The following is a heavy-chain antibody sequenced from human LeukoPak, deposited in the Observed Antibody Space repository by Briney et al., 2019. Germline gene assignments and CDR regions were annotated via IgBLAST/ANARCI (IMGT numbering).Heavy chain of an antibody. J-gene: IGHJ4*02. CDR2: IYYSGNT. V-gene: IGHV4-39*07. CDR3: ARTTVSKTYYFDY. CDR1: AGSISSDSYY. D-gene: IGHD4-17*01. Sequence: SETLSLTCTVSAGSISSDSYYWGWIRQPPGKGLEWIGTIYYSGNTYYNPSLKSRVTISVDTSKNQFSLKLSSVTAADTAVYYCARTTVSKTYYFDYWGQGTLVTVSS.